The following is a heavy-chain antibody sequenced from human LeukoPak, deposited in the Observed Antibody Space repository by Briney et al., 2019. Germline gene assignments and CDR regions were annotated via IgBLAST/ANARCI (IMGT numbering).Heavy chain of an antibody. J-gene: IGHJ5*02. CDR1: GFTFSNAW. CDR2: IKSKTDGGTT. CDR3: TTDPGPPAAPWDWFDP. Sequence: KTGGSLRLSCAASGFTFSNAWMSWVRQAPGKGLEWVGRIKSKTDGGTTDYAAPVKGRFTISRDDSKNTLYLQVNSLKTEDTAVYYCTTDPGPPAAPWDWFDPWGQGTLVAVSS. V-gene: IGHV3-15*01. D-gene: IGHD2-2*01.